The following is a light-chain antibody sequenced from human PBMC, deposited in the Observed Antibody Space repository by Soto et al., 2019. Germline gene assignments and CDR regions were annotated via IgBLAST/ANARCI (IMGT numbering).Light chain of an antibody. CDR3: QQYNDWPPLFT. Sequence: EIVLTQSPATLSVSPGERATLSCRAGQSISRNLAWYQQKPGQAPRLLIYDASTRATGIPARFSGSGSGTEFTLTISSLQSEDFAVYYCQQYNDWPPLFTFGPGTEVDFK. CDR1: QSISRN. V-gene: IGKV3D-15*01. J-gene: IGKJ3*01. CDR2: DAS.